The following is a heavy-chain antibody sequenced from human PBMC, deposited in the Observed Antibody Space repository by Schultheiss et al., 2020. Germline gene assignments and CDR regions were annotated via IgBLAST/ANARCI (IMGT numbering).Heavy chain of an antibody. Sequence: GGSLRLSCAAAGFTFSSYTMNWVRQAPGKGLEWVSSISRSGSYMYYADSVKGRFTISRDNAENSLYLQMNSLRAEDTAVYYCAKEGSSSYYFDYWGQGTLVTVSS. J-gene: IGHJ4*02. CDR1: GFTFSSYT. CDR3: AKEGSSSYYFDY. V-gene: IGHV3-21*01. CDR2: ISRSGSYM. D-gene: IGHD6-6*01.